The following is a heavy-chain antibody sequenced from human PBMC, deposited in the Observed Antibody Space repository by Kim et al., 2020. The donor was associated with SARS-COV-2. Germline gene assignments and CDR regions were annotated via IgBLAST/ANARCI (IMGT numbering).Heavy chain of an antibody. CDR2: ISGSGGST. Sequence: GGSLRLSCAASGFTFSSYAMNWVRQAPGKGLEWVSGISGSGGSTYYADSVKGRFTISRDNSKNTLYLRMNSLRAEDTAVYSCAKDTKWLPQYHDFWGQGTLVTVSS. J-gene: IGHJ4*02. D-gene: IGHD3-22*01. CDR1: GFTFSSYA. V-gene: IGHV3-23*01. CDR3: AKDTKWLPQYHDF.